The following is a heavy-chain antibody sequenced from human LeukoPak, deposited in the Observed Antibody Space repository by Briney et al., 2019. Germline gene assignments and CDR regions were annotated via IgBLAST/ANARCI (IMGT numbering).Heavy chain of an antibody. J-gene: IGHJ5*02. V-gene: IGHV1-69*06. CDR1: GGTFSSYA. Sequence: ASVKVSCKASGGTFSSYAISWVRQAPGQGLEWTGGIIPIFGTANYAQKFQGRVTITADKSTSTAYMELSSLRSEDTAVYYCARDHTTRSNWFDPWGQGTLVTVSS. CDR3: ARDHTTRSNWFDP. D-gene: IGHD1-26*01. CDR2: IIPIFGTA.